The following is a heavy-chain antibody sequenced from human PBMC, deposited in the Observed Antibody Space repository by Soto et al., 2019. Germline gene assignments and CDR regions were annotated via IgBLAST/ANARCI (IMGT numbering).Heavy chain of an antibody. CDR3: ARGGKQLVRDNWFDP. V-gene: IGHV4-34*01. CDR1: GGSFSGYY. Sequence: QVQLQQWGAGLLKPSETLSLTCAVYGGSFSGYYWSWIRQPPGKGLEWIGEINHSGSTNYNPSLKSRVTISVDTSKNQFSLKLSSVTAADTAVYYCARGGKQLVRDNWFDPWGQGTLVTVSS. J-gene: IGHJ5*02. CDR2: INHSGST. D-gene: IGHD6-6*01.